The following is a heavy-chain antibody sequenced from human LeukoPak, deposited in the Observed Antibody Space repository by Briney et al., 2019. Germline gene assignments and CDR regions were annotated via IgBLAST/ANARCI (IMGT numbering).Heavy chain of an antibody. CDR3: ARLGGVGDSSDAFDI. V-gene: IGHV4-59*08. CDR2: IYYSGST. D-gene: IGHD3-22*01. Sequence: SETLSLTCTVSGGSISSYYWSWIRQPPGKGLEWIGYIYYSGSTNYNPSLKSRVTISVDTSKNQFSLKLSSVTAADTAVYYCARLGGVGDSSDAFDIWGQGTMVTVSS. CDR1: GGSISSYY. J-gene: IGHJ3*02.